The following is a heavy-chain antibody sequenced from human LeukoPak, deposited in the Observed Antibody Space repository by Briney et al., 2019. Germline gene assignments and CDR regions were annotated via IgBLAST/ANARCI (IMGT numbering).Heavy chain of an antibody. J-gene: IGHJ6*04. Sequence: PGGSLRLSCAASGFTFSSYGMHWVRQAPGKGLEWVAVISYDGSNKYYADSVKGRFTISRDNSKNTLYLQMNSLRAEDTAVYYCARGYSSWYPLGVWGKGTTVTVSS. CDR2: ISYDGSNK. D-gene: IGHD6-13*01. CDR1: GFTFSSYG. V-gene: IGHV3-30*03. CDR3: ARGYSSWYPLGV.